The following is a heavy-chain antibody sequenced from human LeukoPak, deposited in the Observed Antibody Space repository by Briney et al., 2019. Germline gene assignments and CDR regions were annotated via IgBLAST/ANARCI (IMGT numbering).Heavy chain of an antibody. V-gene: IGHV1-2*02. Sequence: ASVKVSCKASGYTFTGYYMHWVRQAPGHGLEWMGWINPNSGGTNYAQKFQGRVTMTRDTSISTAYMELSRLRSDDTAVYYCARDRYYYDSSGYPGYWGQGTLVTVSS. CDR2: INPNSGGT. J-gene: IGHJ4*02. CDR3: ARDRYYYDSSGYPGY. CDR1: GYTFTGYY. D-gene: IGHD3-22*01.